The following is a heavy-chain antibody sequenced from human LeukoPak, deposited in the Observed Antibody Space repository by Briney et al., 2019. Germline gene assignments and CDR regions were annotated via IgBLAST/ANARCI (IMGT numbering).Heavy chain of an antibody. CDR2: IYTSGST. CDR3: ARGDIDFWSGFNWFDP. J-gene: IGHJ5*02. CDR1: GGSISSYY. D-gene: IGHD3-3*01. Sequence: SETLSLTCTVSGGSISSYYWSWIRQPAGKGLEWIGRIYTSGSTNYNPSLKSRVTMSLDTFKNQFSLKLSSVTAADTAVYYCARGDIDFWSGFNWFDPWGQGTLVTVSS. V-gene: IGHV4-4*07.